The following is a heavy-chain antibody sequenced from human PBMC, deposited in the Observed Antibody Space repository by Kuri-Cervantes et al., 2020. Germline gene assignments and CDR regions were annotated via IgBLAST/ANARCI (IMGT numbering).Heavy chain of an antibody. V-gene: IGHV4-39*01. Sequence: SETLSLTCTVSGGSISSYYWSWIRQPPGKGLEWIGSIYYSGSTYYNPSLKSRVTISVDTSKNQFSLKLSSVTAADTAVYYCARLPLGTEVYFDYWGQGTLVTVSS. CDR3: ARLPLGTEVYFDY. CDR1: GGSISSYY. CDR2: IYYSGST. D-gene: IGHD3-16*01. J-gene: IGHJ4*02.